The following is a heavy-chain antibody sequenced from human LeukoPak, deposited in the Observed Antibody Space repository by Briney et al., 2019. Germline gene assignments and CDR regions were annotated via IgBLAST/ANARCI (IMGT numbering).Heavy chain of an antibody. D-gene: IGHD2-21*01. J-gene: IGHJ6*02. CDR1: GGSITSGGYY. Sequence: PSETLSLTCTVSGGSITSGGYYWSWIRRLPGKGLEWIGYIYYSGSTYYNPSLKSRVTISVDTSKNQFSLKLSSVTAADTAVYYCARYCGGDCFGMDVWGQGTTVTVSS. V-gene: IGHV4-31*03. CDR3: ARYCGGDCFGMDV. CDR2: IYYSGST.